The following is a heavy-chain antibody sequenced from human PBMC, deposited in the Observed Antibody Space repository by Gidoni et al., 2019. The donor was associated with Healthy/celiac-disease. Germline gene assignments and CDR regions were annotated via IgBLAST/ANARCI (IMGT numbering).Heavy chain of an antibody. CDR2: ISGSGAST. V-gene: IGHV3-23*01. J-gene: IGHJ4*02. D-gene: IGHD4-17*01. CDR3: AKEAGGAVTNDY. Sequence: EVQLLESGGGLVQPGGSLRLSCAASGFTFSRYAMSWVRQAPGKGLEWVSAISGSGASTYYADSVKGRFTISRDNSKNTLYLQMNSLRAEDTAVYYWAKEAGGAVTNDYWGQGTLVTVSS. CDR1: GFTFSRYA.